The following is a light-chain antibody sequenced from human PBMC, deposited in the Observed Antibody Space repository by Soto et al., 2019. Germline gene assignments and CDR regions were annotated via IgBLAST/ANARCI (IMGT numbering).Light chain of an antibody. CDR1: QDISSN. Sequence: IQMTQSPSSLSASVGDRVTIPCRASQDISSNFAWFQQKPGKAPKSLIYDAFNLQTGVPSRFSSSGSGTDFTLTINGLQPEDFATYYCQQYYNYPYPFGQGTKVDIK. V-gene: IGKV1-16*01. J-gene: IGKJ1*01. CDR2: DAF. CDR3: QQYYNYPYP.